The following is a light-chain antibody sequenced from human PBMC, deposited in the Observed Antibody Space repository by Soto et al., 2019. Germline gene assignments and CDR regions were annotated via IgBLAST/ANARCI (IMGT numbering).Light chain of an antibody. CDR3: QQYSDNWT. CDR2: KAS. CDR1: QSISSW. V-gene: IGKV1-5*03. Sequence: QMTQAPSTLSAYVGDRVTITCRASQSISSWLAWYQQKPGTAPKLLIYKASTLQSGVPSRFSGSGSGTEFTLTISSLQPDDFATYYCQQYSDNWTFGQGTKVDIK. J-gene: IGKJ1*01.